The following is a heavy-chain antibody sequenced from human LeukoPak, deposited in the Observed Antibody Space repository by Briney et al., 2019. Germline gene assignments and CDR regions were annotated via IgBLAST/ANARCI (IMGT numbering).Heavy chain of an antibody. Sequence: GASVKVSCKASGYTFTSYYMHWVRQAPGQGLEWMGIINPSGGSTSYAQKFQGRVTITADESTSTAYMELSSLRSEDTAVYYCAKDIYCGGDCSYFDYWGQGTLVTVSS. CDR3: AKDIYCGGDCSYFDY. D-gene: IGHD2-21*02. J-gene: IGHJ4*02. CDR1: GYTFTSYY. CDR2: INPSGGST. V-gene: IGHV1-46*01.